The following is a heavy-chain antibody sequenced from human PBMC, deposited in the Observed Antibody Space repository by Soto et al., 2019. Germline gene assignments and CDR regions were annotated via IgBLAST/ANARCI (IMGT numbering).Heavy chain of an antibody. D-gene: IGHD4-17*01. J-gene: IGHJ3*02. Sequence: QVQLVQSGAEVKKPGASVKVSCKASGYTFTSYDINWVRQATGQGLEWMGWMNPHSGNTGHAQRFQARVTMTRNTSISTAYMELSSLRSEDTAVYYCARGNGDYVSGAFDTWGQGTMVTVSS. CDR1: GYTFTSYD. V-gene: IGHV1-8*01. CDR2: MNPHSGNT. CDR3: ARGNGDYVSGAFDT.